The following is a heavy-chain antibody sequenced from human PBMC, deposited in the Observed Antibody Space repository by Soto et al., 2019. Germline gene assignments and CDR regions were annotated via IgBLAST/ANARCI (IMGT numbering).Heavy chain of an antibody. V-gene: IGHV1-24*01. CDR2: FDPEDGET. CDR3: ATDQSPRDAFDI. J-gene: IGHJ3*02. Sequence: ASVKVSCKVSGYTLTELSMHWVRQAPGKGLEWMGGFDPEDGETIYAQKFQGRVTMTEDTSTDTAYMELSSLRSEDTAAYYCATDQSPRDAFDIWGQGTMVTVSS. CDR1: GYTLTELS.